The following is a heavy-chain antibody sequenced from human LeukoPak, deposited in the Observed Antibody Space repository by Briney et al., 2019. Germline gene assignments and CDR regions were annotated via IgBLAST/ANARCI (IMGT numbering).Heavy chain of an antibody. V-gene: IGHV1-69*06. D-gene: IGHD4-23*01. Sequence: SVKVSCKASGGTFSSYAISWVRQAPGQGLEWMGGIIPIFGTANYAQKFQGRVTITADKSTSTAYMELSSLRSEDTAVYYCAGGGNRSMDPDDAFDIWGQGTMVTVSS. CDR3: AGGGNRSMDPDDAFDI. J-gene: IGHJ3*02. CDR2: IIPIFGTA. CDR1: GGTFSSYA.